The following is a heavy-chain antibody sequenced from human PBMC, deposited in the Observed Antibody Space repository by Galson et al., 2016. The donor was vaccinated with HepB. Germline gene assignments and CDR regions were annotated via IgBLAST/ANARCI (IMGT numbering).Heavy chain of an antibody. D-gene: IGHD3-10*01. CDR2: VYPGDSDT. V-gene: IGHV5-51*01. Sequence: QSGAEVKKPGESLRISCMGAGYTFTNYWIGWVRQMPGKGLEWMAMVYPGDSDTRYSPAFQGQVTISADKYMSTAYLQWSSLKASDTAIYYCARSLGSGDYYIFDSWGQGTLVTVSS. CDR3: ARSLGSGDYYIFDS. CDR1: GYTFTNYW. J-gene: IGHJ4*02.